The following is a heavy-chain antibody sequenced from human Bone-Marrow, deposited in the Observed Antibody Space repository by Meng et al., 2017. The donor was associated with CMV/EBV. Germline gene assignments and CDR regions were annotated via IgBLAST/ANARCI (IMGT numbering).Heavy chain of an antibody. CDR1: GFTFSSYA. D-gene: IGHD2-2*01. Sequence: GESLKISCAASGFTFSSYAMNWVRRAPGKGLEWVSGISGSGGSTYDADSVKGRFTISRDNSKNTLDPQMNSLRAEETAVNYCAKDSSDIVVVPAYRQPLTAGNCFAPWGQGPLVTVSS. V-gene: IGHV3-23*01. J-gene: IGHJ5*02. CDR3: AKDSSDIVVVPAYRQPLTAGNCFAP. CDR2: ISGSGGST.